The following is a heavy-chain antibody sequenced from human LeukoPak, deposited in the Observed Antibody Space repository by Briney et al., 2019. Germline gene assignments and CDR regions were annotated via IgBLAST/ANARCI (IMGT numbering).Heavy chain of an antibody. V-gene: IGHV4-30-2*01. CDR1: GGSISSGGYS. J-gene: IGHJ4*02. Sequence: NLSETLSLTCAVSGGSISSGGYSWSWIRQPPGKGLEWIGYIYHSGSAYYNPSLKSRVTISVDRSKNQFSLKLSSVTAADTAVYYCARVTNYYDSSGYYPDYFDYWGQGTLVTVSS. CDR3: ARVTNYYDSSGYYPDYFDY. CDR2: IYHSGSA. D-gene: IGHD3-22*01.